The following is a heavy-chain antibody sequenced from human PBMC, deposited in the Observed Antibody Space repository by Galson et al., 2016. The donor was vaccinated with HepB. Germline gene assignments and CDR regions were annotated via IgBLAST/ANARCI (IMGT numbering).Heavy chain of an antibody. D-gene: IGHD5-12*01. J-gene: IGHJ6*02. Sequence: SLRLSCAASGFTLGDFAMGWFRQAPGKGLEWVGFIRSVGYGGTTAYAASVKGRLTISRDDSKSIACLQMNTLKIEDTAVYYCARVRRATMRYYYYGRDVWGQGTTVTVPS. V-gene: IGHV3-49*03. CDR1: GFTLGDFA. CDR3: ARVRRATMRYYYYGRDV. CDR2: IRSVGYGGTT.